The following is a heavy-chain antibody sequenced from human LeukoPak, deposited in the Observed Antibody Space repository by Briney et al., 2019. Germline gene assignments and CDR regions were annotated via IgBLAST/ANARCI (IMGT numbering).Heavy chain of an antibody. CDR3: AKEPGYCSSTSCYGSIDY. D-gene: IGHD2-2*01. V-gene: IGHV3-23*01. CDR1: GFTFSSNA. Sequence: PGGSLRLSCAASGFTFSSNAMSWVRQAPGKGLEWVSAISGSGGSTYYADSVKGRFTISRDNSKNTLYLQMNSLRAEDTAVYYCAKEPGYCSSTSCYGSIDYWGQRTLVTVSS. J-gene: IGHJ4*02. CDR2: ISGSGGST.